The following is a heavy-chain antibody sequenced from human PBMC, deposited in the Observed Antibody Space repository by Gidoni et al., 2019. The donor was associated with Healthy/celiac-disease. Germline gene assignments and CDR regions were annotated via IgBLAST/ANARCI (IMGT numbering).Heavy chain of an antibody. J-gene: IGHJ3*02. V-gene: IGHV3-11*01. Sequence: QVQLVESGGGLVKPGGSLRLSCAASGFTFSAYYMSWIRQDPGKGLEWVSYISSSGSTIYYADTLKGRFTISRDNAKNSLYLQMNSLRAEDTAVYYCARGFNGDYGPVWAFDIWGQGTMVTVSS. CDR3: ARGFNGDYGPVWAFDI. D-gene: IGHD4-17*01. CDR2: ISSSGSTI. CDR1: GFTFSAYY.